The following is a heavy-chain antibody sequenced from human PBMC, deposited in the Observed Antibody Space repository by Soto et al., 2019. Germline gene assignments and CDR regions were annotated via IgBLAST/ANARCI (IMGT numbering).Heavy chain of an antibody. V-gene: IGHV3-23*01. J-gene: IGHJ4*02. Sequence: PGGSLRLSCAASGFTFSSYAMSWVRQAPGKGLEFISFISGSGGSTYYADSVKGRFTISRDNSKNTLYLQMNSLRAEDSATYYCAKDLVLYSSSSPHYFDYWGQGSLVTVSS. CDR2: ISGSGGST. CDR3: AKDLVLYSSSSPHYFDY. D-gene: IGHD6-6*01. CDR1: GFTFSSYA.